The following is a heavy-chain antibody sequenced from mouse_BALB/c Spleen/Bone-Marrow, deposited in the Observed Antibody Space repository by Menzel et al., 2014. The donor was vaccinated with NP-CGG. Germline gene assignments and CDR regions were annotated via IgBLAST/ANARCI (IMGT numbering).Heavy chain of an antibody. CDR1: GFSLTSYS. CDR2: IWAGGST. V-gene: IGHV2-9*02. Sequence: VNVVDSGPGLVAPSQSLSITCTVSGFSLTSYSVYWVRQPPGKGLEWLGVIWAGGSTNYNSALMSRLSISKDNSKSQVFLKMNSLQTDDTAMYYCARAFDYWGQGTTLTVSS. J-gene: IGHJ2*01. CDR3: ARAFDY.